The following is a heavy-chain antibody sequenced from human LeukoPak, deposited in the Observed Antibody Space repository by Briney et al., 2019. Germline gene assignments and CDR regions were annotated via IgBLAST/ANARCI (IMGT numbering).Heavy chain of an antibody. CDR2: IYYSGST. Sequence: SSETLSLTCTVSGGSISSSSYYWGWIRQPPGKGLEWIGSIYYSGSTYYNPSLKSRVTISVDTSKNQFSLKLSSVTAADTAVYYCARGTSSSWYRWFHYWGQGTLVTVSS. J-gene: IGHJ4*02. CDR1: GGSISSSSYY. V-gene: IGHV4-39*01. D-gene: IGHD6-13*01. CDR3: ARGTSSSWYRWFHY.